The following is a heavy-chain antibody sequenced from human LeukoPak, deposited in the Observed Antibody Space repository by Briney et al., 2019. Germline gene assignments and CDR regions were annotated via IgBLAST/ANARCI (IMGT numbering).Heavy chain of an antibody. V-gene: IGHV1-69*01. CDR1: GGTFSSYA. Sequence: ASVKVSCKASGGTFSSYAISWVRQAPGQGLEWMGGIIPIFGTANYAQKFQGRVTITADESTSTAYMELSSLRSEDTAVYYYARGMVRGVIPNPLGYWGQGTLVTVSS. D-gene: IGHD3-10*01. J-gene: IGHJ4*02. CDR3: ARGMVRGVIPNPLGY. CDR2: IIPIFGTA.